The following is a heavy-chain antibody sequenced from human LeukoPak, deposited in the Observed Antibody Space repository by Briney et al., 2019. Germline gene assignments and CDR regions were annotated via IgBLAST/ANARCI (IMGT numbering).Heavy chain of an antibody. CDR2: IYYSGST. CDR1: GGSISSSSYY. Sequence: SETLSLTCTVSGGSISSSSYYWGWIRQPPGKGLEWIGSIYYSGSTYYNPSLKSRVTISVDTSKNQFSLKLSSVTAADTAVYYCARRGPLLWFGELLYRRSNWFDPWGQGTLVTVSS. V-gene: IGHV4-39*01. CDR3: ARRGPLLWFGELLYRRSNWFDP. J-gene: IGHJ5*02. D-gene: IGHD3-10*01.